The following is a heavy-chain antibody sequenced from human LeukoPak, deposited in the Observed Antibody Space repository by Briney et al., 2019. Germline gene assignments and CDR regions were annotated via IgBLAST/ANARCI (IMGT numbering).Heavy chain of an antibody. CDR1: GGAISSGDYY. CDR3: ARGSGGYSYGSFSY. J-gene: IGHJ4*02. V-gene: IGHV4-30-4*01. CDR2: IYYSGST. Sequence: SETLSLTCTVSGGAISSGDYYWSWIRQPPGKGLEWIGHIYYSGSTYHNPSLKSRVTISVDTSKNQFSLRLSSVTAADTAVYYCARGSGGYSYGSFSYWGQGTLVTVSS. D-gene: IGHD5-18*01.